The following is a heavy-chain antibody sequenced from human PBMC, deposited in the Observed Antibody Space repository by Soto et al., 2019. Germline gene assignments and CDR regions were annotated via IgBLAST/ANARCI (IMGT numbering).Heavy chain of an antibody. CDR3: ARDRGYSGSPFHDAFDI. Sequence: GGSLRLSGAASGFTFSSYKRNWVRRAPGKGLEGVSYISSSGRTIYYADSVKGRFTISRDNAKNSLYLQMNSLRAEDTAVYYCARDRGYSGSPFHDAFDIWGQGTMVTVSS. CDR1: GFTFSSYK. V-gene: IGHV3-48*03. CDR2: ISSSGRTI. D-gene: IGHD1-26*01. J-gene: IGHJ3*02.